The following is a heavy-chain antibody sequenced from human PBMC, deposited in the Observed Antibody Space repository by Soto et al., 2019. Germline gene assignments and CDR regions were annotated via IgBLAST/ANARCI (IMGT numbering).Heavy chain of an antibody. CDR1: GGTFRKYG. J-gene: IGHJ4*02. CDR2: IIPMFGTA. Sequence: ASVKVSCKASGGTFRKYGTSWVRQAPGQGLEWLGGIIPMFGTATSTQNFQGRLTITADESTSTAYMELSSLTSEDTAVYFCARSVGVTTLSYLDYWGQGTQVTVSS. D-gene: IGHD1-26*01. V-gene: IGHV1-69*13. CDR3: ARSVGVTTLSYLDY.